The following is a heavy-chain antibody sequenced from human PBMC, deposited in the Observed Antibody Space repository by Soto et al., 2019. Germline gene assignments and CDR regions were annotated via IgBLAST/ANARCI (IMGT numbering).Heavy chain of an antibody. CDR1: GASVSSYY. D-gene: IGHD1-7*01. Sequence: SETLSLTCSVSGASVSSYYWSWVRQPPGKGLEWIGYIYYIGAYNYNPSLKSRVTISVDTSKNQFSLELTSVTAADTAVYYCARTPETRDWLDPWGQGTLVTVSS. V-gene: IGHV4-59*02. CDR3: ARTPETRDWLDP. CDR2: IYYIGAY. J-gene: IGHJ5*02.